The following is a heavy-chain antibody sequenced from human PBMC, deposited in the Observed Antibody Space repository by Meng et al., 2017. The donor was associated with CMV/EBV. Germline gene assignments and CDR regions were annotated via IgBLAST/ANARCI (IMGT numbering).Heavy chain of an antibody. D-gene: IGHD2-2*01. CDR1: ISSSSYY. CDR2: IYYSGST. Sequence: ISSSSYYGGWTRQPPGKGLEWIGSIYYSGSTYYNPSLKSRVTISVDTSKNQFSLKLSSVTAADTAVYYCAVYCSSTSCYVEGGGFDPWGQGTLVTVSS. J-gene: IGHJ5*02. V-gene: IGHV4-39*07. CDR3: AVYCSSTSCYVEGGGFDP.